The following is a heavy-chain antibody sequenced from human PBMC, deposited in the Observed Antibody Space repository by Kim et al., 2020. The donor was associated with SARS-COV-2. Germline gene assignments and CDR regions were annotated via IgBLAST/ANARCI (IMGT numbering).Heavy chain of an antibody. J-gene: IGHJ6*02. Sequence: GGSLRLSCAASGFTFSSYGMHWVRQAPGKGLEWVAVISYDGSNKYYADSVKGRFTISRDNSKNTLYLQMNSLRAEDTAVYYCAKSPMVYDPRGYYYYGMDVWGQGTTVTVSS. CDR3: AKSPMVYDPRGYYYYGMDV. CDR2: ISYDGSNK. D-gene: IGHD2-8*01. CDR1: GFTFSSYG. V-gene: IGHV3-30*18.